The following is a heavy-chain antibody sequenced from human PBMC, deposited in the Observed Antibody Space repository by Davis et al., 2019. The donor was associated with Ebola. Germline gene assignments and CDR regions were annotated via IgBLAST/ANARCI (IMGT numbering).Heavy chain of an antibody. J-gene: IGHJ2*01. CDR3: ARSSPERWYFDL. CDR1: GYTFTSYG. V-gene: IGHV1-69*06. CDR2: IIPIFGTA. Sequence: AASVKVSCKASGYTFTSYGISWVRQAPGQGLEWMGGIIPIFGTANYAQKFQGRVTITADKSTSTAYMELSSLRSEDTAVYYCARSSPERWYFDLWGRGTLVTVSS. D-gene: IGHD1-26*01.